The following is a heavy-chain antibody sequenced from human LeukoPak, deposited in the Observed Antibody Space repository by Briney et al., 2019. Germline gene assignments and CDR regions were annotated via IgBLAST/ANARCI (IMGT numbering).Heavy chain of an antibody. Sequence: SETLSLTCAVYGGSFSGYYWSWIRQPPGKGLEWIGEINHSGSTNYNPSLKSRVTISVDTSKNQFSLKLSSVTAADTAVYYCPRGVRYYHGSGSSINDYWGQGTLVTVSS. CDR3: PRGVRYYHGSGSSINDY. CDR1: GGSFSGYY. V-gene: IGHV4-34*01. CDR2: INHSGST. D-gene: IGHD3-10*01. J-gene: IGHJ4*02.